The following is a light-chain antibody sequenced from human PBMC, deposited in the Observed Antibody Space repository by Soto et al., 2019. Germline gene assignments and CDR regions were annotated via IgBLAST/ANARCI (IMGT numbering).Light chain of an antibody. J-gene: IGLJ2*01. CDR3: QSYDSSLSGSV. CDR1: SSNIGTGYD. CDR2: SNI. Sequence: QAVVTQPPSVSGAPGQRVTISCTGTSSNIGTGYDVHWYQQLPGTAPKLLIYSNINRPSGIPDRFSGSKSGTSASLAITGLQPEDEADYYCQSYDSSLSGSVFGGGTKLTVL. V-gene: IGLV1-40*01.